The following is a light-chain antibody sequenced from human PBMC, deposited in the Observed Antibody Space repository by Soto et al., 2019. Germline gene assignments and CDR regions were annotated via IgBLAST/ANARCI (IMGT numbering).Light chain of an antibody. CDR2: VAS. CDR3: QQYKVWPLT. J-gene: IGKJ4*01. Sequence: EIVMTQSPATLSVSPGERATLSCRASQSVNSNLAWYQQKPGQTPKLLIYVASTRATGIPARFSGSGSGTEFTLTISSLQSEDFAIYYCQQYKVWPLTFGGGTKVEFK. V-gene: IGKV3-15*01. CDR1: QSVNSN.